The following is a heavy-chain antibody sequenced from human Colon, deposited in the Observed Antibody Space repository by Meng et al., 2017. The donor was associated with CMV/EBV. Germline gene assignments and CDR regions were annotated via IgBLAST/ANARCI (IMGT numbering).Heavy chain of an antibody. J-gene: IGHJ5*02. CDR1: GFSLSTSGMC. CDR3: ARDFRALYRWLDP. D-gene: IGHD2/OR15-2a*01. V-gene: IGHV4-61*08. CDR2: IYHSGST. Sequence: SGPTLVKPTQTLTLTCTFSGFSLSTSGMCVSWIRQSPGKGLEWIGNIYHSGSTIYNPSLKGRVTISVDTSKNQFSLNLKSVTAADTAIYYCARDFRALYRWLDPWGQGTLVTVSS.